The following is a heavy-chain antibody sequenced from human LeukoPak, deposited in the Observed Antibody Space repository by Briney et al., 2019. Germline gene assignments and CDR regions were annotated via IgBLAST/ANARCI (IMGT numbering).Heavy chain of an antibody. D-gene: IGHD1-20*01. Sequence: RSSETLSLTCTVSGASISSSFWSWIRQPPGKGLEWIAYINYSGSTNYNPSLKSRVTISLDTSQNQFSLKLSSVTAADTAVYYCARSNWRGSSQRSYYYYYYMDVWGKGTTVTVSS. V-gene: IGHV4-59*01. J-gene: IGHJ6*03. CDR1: GASISSSF. CDR3: ARSNWRGSSQRSYYYYYYMDV. CDR2: INYSGST.